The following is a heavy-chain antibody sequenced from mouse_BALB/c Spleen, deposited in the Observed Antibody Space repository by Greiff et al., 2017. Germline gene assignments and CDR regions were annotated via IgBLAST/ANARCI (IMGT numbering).Heavy chain of an antibody. V-gene: IGHV1-7*01. J-gene: IGHJ4*01. Sequence: VQGVESGAELAKPGASVKMSCKASGYTFTSYWMHWVKQRPGQGLEWIGYINPSTGYTEYNQKFKDKATLTADKSSSTAYMQLSSLTSEDSAVYYCARWYYAMDNWGQGTSVTVSS. CDR2: INPSTGYT. CDR3: ARWYYAMDN. CDR1: GYTFTSYW.